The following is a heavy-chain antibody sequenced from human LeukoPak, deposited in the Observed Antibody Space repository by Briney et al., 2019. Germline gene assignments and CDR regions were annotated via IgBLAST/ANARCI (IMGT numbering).Heavy chain of an antibody. V-gene: IGHV3-7*03. J-gene: IGHJ3*02. Sequence: GGSLRLSCAASGFTFSSYWMSWVRQAPGKGLVWVAHIKQDGSEKYYVDSVKGRFTISRDNAKNSLYLQMNSLRAEDTALYYCAKDLYHYYDSSGYLGDDAFDIWGQGTMVTVSS. CDR3: AKDLYHYYDSSGYLGDDAFDI. CDR2: IKQDGSEK. CDR1: GFTFSSYW. D-gene: IGHD3-22*01.